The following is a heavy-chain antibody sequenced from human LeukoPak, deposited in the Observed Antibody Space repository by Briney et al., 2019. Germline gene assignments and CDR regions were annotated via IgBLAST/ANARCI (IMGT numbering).Heavy chain of an antibody. CDR2: VNTDGRTT. Sequence: GGSLRLSCAASGFTFSSYWMHWVRQAPGKGLVWVSRVNTDGRTTNYADSVRDRFTISRDNAENTLYLQMNSLRVEDTAVYYCSMDLSGAHDYWGQGSVVTVSS. D-gene: IGHD2-2*03. CDR3: SMDLSGAHDY. J-gene: IGHJ4*02. V-gene: IGHV3-74*01. CDR1: GFTFSSYW.